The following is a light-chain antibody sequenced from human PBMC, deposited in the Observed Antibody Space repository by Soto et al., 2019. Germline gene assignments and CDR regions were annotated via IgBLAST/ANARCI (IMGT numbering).Light chain of an antibody. CDR1: QGIANY. J-gene: IGKJ1*01. Sequence: DIQMTQSPSSLSASVGDRVTITCRASQGIANYVAWYQQNPGKIPKLLIYATSTLQSGVPSRFSGSGSGTDFTLTITSLQPEDVATYYCQKYNSAPRAFGQRTKVDIK. V-gene: IGKV1-27*01. CDR3: QKYNSAPRA. CDR2: ATS.